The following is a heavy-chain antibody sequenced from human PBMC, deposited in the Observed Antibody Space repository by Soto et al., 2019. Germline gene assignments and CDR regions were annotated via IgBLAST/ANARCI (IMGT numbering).Heavy chain of an antibody. CDR1: GSTIRSYY. Sequence: SETLSLTCTVSGSTIRSYYWSWIRQPPGKGLEWIGHIFYSGDTNYNPSLKSRVTISVDTSKKQFSLKLTSVTAADTAVYYCSREGSYGLFDSWGQGTRVTVSS. V-gene: IGHV4-59*01. CDR2: IFYSGDT. J-gene: IGHJ4*02. CDR3: SREGSYGLFDS. D-gene: IGHD3-16*01.